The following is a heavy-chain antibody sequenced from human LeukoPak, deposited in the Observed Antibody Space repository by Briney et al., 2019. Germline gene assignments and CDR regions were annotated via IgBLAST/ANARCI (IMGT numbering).Heavy chain of an antibody. Sequence: AETLSLTCTASGGSISSYYLNWIRQPPGKGLEWVGYIYYSGSTSYNPSLKSRGSISVNTSNIHFSYKLITGTAAETAVVYCARLRSGGYYYSMDVWGKGTTVTVSS. CDR1: GGSISSYY. J-gene: IGHJ6*03. CDR2: IYYSGST. V-gene: IGHV4-59*01. D-gene: IGHD1-14*01. CDR3: ARLRSGGYYYSMDV.